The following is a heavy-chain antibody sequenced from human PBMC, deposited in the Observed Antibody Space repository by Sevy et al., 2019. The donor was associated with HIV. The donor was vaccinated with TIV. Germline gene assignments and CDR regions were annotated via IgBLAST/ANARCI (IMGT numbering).Heavy chain of an antibody. CDR1: GASISNYY. V-gene: IGHV4-4*07. CDR3: ARDVAIRGVFPTFYYHYYMDV. D-gene: IGHD3-10*01. CDR2: IDTRGDT. J-gene: IGHJ6*03. Sequence: SETLSLTCTVSGASISNYYWIWIRQPAGKGLEWIGRIDTRGDTHYNPSLKGRVTLSLDTSQKHFSLKLTSVIAADTAVYYCARDVAIRGVFPTFYYHYYMDVWGKGTTVTVSS.